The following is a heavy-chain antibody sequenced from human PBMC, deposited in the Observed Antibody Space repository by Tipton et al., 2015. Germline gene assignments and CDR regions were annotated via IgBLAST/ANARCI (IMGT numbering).Heavy chain of an antibody. CDR3: ARDVMITFGGVMDV. J-gene: IGHJ6*02. CDR2: TNPILSTA. D-gene: IGHD3-16*01. Sequence: QVQLVQSGAEVKKPGSSVKVSCKASGDTFSRCAISWVRQAPGQGLEWMGGTNPILSTANYGQKFQGRVTISADESTSTAYMELSSLRSEDTAVYYCARDVMITFGGVMDVWGQGTTVTVSS. CDR1: GDTFSRCA. V-gene: IGHV1-69*01.